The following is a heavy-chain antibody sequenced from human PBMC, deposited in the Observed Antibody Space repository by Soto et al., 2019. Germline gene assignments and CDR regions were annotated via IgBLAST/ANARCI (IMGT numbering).Heavy chain of an antibody. CDR3: AKESSKVVAAPSYMDV. D-gene: IGHD2-15*01. Sequence: GGSLRLSCAASGFTFSSYAMSWVRQAPGKGLEWVSAISGSGGSTYYADSVKGRFTISRDNSKNTLYLQMNSLRAEDTAVYYCAKESSKVVAAPSYMDVWGKGTTVTVSS. J-gene: IGHJ6*03. CDR2: ISGSGGST. V-gene: IGHV3-23*01. CDR1: GFTFSSYA.